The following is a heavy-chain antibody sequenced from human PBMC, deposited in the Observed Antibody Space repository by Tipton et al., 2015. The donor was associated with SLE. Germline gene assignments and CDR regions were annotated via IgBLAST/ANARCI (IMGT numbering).Heavy chain of an antibody. D-gene: IGHD5-12*01. CDR2: IYHSGST. V-gene: IGHV4-38-2*01. Sequence: TLSLTCAVSGYSLSSGYYWGWMRLPPGKGLEWIGTIYHSGSTYYNPSLGSRVTISLDTSKNQFSLKMTSVTAADTAVYFCASFGYSPYDWTGKGDYWGQGTLVTVSS. CDR3: ASFGYSPYDWTGKGDY. J-gene: IGHJ4*02. CDR1: GYSLSSGYY.